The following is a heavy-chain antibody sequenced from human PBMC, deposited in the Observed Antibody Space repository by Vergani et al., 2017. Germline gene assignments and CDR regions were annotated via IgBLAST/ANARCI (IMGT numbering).Heavy chain of an antibody. CDR2: ISWNSGSI. V-gene: IGHV3-9*01. J-gene: IGHJ2*01. Sequence: EVQLVESGGGLVQPGRSLRLSCAASGFTFDDYAMHWVRQAPGKGLEWVSGISWNSGSIGYADSVKGRFTISRDNAKNSLYLQMNSLRAEDTALYYCAKDMGYQLLYGGYFDLWGRGTLVTVSS. D-gene: IGHD2-2*02. CDR1: GFTFDDYA. CDR3: AKDMGYQLLYGGYFDL.